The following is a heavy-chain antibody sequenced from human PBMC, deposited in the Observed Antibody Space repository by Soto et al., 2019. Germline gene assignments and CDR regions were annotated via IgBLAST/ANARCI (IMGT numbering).Heavy chain of an antibody. Sequence: LRLSCAASGFTFSSYEMNWVRQAPGKGLEWVSYISSSGSTIYYADSVKGRFTISRDNAKNSLYLQMNSLRAEDTAVYYCAREGIAVAGTDYWGQGTLVTVPQ. CDR3: AREGIAVAGTDY. J-gene: IGHJ4*02. CDR2: ISSSGSTI. D-gene: IGHD6-19*01. V-gene: IGHV3-48*03. CDR1: GFTFSSYE.